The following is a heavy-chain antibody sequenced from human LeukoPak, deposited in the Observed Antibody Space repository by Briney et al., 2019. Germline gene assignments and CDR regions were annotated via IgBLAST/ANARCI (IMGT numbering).Heavy chain of an antibody. CDR3: ARVPGGSGSQYDY. CDR1: GFTFSSYW. CDR2: INSDGSST. Sequence: GGSLRLSCAASGFTFSSYWMHWVRQAPGKGLVWVSRINSDGSSTFYADSVKGRFTTSRDNAENTVYLQMNSLRADDTAVYYCARVPGGSGSQYDYWGQGTLVTVSS. D-gene: IGHD3-10*01. V-gene: IGHV3-74*01. J-gene: IGHJ4*02.